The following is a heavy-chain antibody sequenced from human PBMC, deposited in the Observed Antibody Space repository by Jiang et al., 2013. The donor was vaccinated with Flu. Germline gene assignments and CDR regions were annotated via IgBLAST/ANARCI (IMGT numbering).Heavy chain of an antibody. D-gene: IGHD5-24*01. CDR3: AREGVEMATRRVGYFDY. J-gene: IGHJ4*02. CDR1: FTFSSYS. Sequence: FTFSSYSMNWVRQAPGKGLEWVSSISSSSSYIYYADSVKGRFTISRDNAKNSLYLQMNSLRAEDTAVYYCAREGVEMATRRVGYFDYWGRGNPGHRLL. V-gene: IGHV3-21*01. CDR2: ISSSSSYI.